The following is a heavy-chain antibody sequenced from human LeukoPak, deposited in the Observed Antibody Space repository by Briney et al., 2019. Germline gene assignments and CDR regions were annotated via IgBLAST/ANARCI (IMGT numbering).Heavy chain of an antibody. CDR2: ISGSGGST. Sequence: PGGSLRLSCAASGFTFSSYAMSWVRQAPGKGLEWVSAISGSGGSTYYADSVKGRFTISRDNSKNTLYLQMNSLRAEDTAVYYCAKDPCYYGSGRAVDVWGQGTTVTVSS. V-gene: IGHV3-23*01. CDR1: GFTFSSYA. J-gene: IGHJ6*02. D-gene: IGHD3-10*01. CDR3: AKDPCYYGSGRAVDV.